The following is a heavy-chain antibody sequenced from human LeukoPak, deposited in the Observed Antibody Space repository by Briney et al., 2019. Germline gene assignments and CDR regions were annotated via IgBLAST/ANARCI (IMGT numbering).Heavy chain of an antibody. V-gene: IGHV3-15*01. Sequence: GGSLRLSCAAPGFTFSNAWMSWVRQAPGKGLEWVGRIKSKTDGGTTDYAAPVKGRFTISRDDSKNTLYLQMNSLKTEDTAVYYCTTAVLLPYYYMDVWGKGTTVTVSS. CDR2: IKSKTDGGTT. D-gene: IGHD2/OR15-2a*01. CDR1: GFTFSNAW. CDR3: TTAVLLPYYYMDV. J-gene: IGHJ6*03.